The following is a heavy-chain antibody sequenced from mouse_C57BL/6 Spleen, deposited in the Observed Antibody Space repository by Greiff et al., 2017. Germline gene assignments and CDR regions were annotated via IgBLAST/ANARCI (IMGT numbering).Heavy chain of an antibody. CDR1: GYTFTDYE. Sequence: VQLQQSGAELVRPGASVTLSCKASGYTFTDYEMHWVKQTPVHGLEWIGAIDPETGGTAYNQKFKGKAILTADKSSSTAYMELRRLTSEDSAVYYCTRSTTVVATRYFEVWGTGTTVTVSS. J-gene: IGHJ1*03. D-gene: IGHD1-1*01. CDR3: TRSTTVVATRYFEV. CDR2: IDPETGGT. V-gene: IGHV1-15*01.